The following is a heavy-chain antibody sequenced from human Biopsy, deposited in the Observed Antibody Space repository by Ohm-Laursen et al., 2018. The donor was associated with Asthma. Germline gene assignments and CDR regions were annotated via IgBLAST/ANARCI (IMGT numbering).Heavy chain of an antibody. Sequence: SSVKVSCNISGFPLTAYTFQWVRQARGLGLEWIGWIVLGSGDTNYAQKFQERVTFTRDMSTSTASMELRGLRSEDTAVYFCAAGRTSLNGESLIWGQGTLVSVSS. V-gene: IGHV1-58*01. D-gene: IGHD4-17*01. J-gene: IGHJ4*02. CDR2: IVLGSGDT. CDR3: AAGRTSLNGESLI. CDR1: GFPLTAYT.